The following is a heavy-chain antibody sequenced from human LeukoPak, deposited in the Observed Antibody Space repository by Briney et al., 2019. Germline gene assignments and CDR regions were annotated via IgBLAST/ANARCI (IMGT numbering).Heavy chain of an antibody. CDR1: GGSISSGDYY. D-gene: IGHD2-8*02. J-gene: IGHJ6*02. CDR2: IYYSGST. CDR3: ARGLWWTPDYYYYGMDV. Sequence: SETLSLTCTVSGGSISSGDYYWSWIRQPPGKGLEWIGYIYYSGSTYYNPSLKSRVTISVDTSKNQFSLKLSSVTAADTAVYYCARGLWWTPDYYYYGMDVWGQGTTVTVSS. V-gene: IGHV4-30-4*01.